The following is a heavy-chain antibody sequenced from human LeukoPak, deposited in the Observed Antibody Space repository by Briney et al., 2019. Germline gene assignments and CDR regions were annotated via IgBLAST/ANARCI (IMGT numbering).Heavy chain of an antibody. J-gene: IGHJ4*02. D-gene: IGHD1-26*01. CDR2: ISAYNGNT. CDR1: GYTFTSYG. Sequence: ASVKVSCKASGYTFTSYGISWVRQAPGQGLEWMGWISAYNGNTNYAQKFQGRVTMTRDTSISTAYMELSRLRSDDTAVYYCAREGAVGAGDYWGQGTLVTVSS. V-gene: IGHV1-18*01. CDR3: AREGAVGAGDY.